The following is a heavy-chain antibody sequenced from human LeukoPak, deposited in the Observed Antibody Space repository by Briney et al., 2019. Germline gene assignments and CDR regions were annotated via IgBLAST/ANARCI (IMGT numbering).Heavy chain of an antibody. V-gene: IGHV1-69*01. Sequence: SVKVSCKASGGTFSRYAISWVRQAPGLGIEWMGGITPIFGTANYAQKFQGRVTITADESSSTAYMELRRLRSEDTAVYYCARDAAIYDNSAYYYLWWGQGTLVTVSS. CDR1: GGTFSRYA. CDR2: ITPIFGTA. D-gene: IGHD3-22*01. J-gene: IGHJ4*02. CDR3: ARDAAIYDNSAYYYLW.